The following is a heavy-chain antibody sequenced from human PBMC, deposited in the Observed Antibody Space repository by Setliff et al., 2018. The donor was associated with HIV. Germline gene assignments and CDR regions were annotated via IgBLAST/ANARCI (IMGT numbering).Heavy chain of an antibody. CDR2: IIPIFGTA. V-gene: IGHV1-69*13. Sequence: SVKVSCKASGYTFTSYDISWVRQAPGQGLEWMGGIIPIFGTANYAQKFQGRVTITADESTSTAYMELSSLRSEDTAVYYCARGVTLVRGGRGDIWGQGTMVTVSS. CDR3: ARGVTLVRGGRGDI. J-gene: IGHJ3*02. D-gene: IGHD3-10*01. CDR1: GYTFTSYD.